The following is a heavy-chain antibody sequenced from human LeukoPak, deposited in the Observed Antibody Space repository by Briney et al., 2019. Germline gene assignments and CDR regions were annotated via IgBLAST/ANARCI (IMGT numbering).Heavy chain of an antibody. J-gene: IGHJ4*02. D-gene: IGHD3-16*01. CDR3: ARELRGDYVWGRTTMFDY. CDR1: GDSITSRSYY. CDR2: IYYSGST. Sequence: MASETLSLTCTVSGDSITSRSYYWSWIRQPPGKGLEWIGYIYYSGSTNYNPSLKSRVTISVDTSKNQFSLKLSSVTAADTAVYYCARELRGDYVWGRTTMFDYWGQGTLVTVSS. V-gene: IGHV4-61*01.